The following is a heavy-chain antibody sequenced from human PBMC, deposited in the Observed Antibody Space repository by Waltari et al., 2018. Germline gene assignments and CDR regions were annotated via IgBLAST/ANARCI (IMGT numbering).Heavy chain of an antibody. Sequence: QVYLQESGPGLVKPSESLSLTCTVSGASVTSTSYSWGWIRQPPGKGLEWIGSIYNSGTTYYNPSLKSRVTISVDASDKQFYLTLTSVTAADTAVYFCVRPPHCRGNTCTALWGQGALVTVSS. CDR2: IYNSGTT. V-gene: IGHV4-39*01. CDR1: GASVTSTSYS. D-gene: IGHD3-10*01. CDR3: VRPPHCRGNTCTAL. J-gene: IGHJ4*02.